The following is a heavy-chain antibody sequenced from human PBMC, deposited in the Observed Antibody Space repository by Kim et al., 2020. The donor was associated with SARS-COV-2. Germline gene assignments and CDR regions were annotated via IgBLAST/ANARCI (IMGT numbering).Heavy chain of an antibody. D-gene: IGHD6-19*01. J-gene: IGHJ4*02. CDR2: T. Sequence: TTYTPPLKSRVTISVDTSKNQFSLKLSSVPAADTAVYYCARRAGAYFDYWGQGTLVTASS. CDR3: ARRAGAYFDY. V-gene: IGHV4-59*08.